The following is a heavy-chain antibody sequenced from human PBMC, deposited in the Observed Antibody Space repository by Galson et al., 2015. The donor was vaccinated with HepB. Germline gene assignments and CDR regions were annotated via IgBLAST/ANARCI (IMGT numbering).Heavy chain of an antibody. J-gene: IGHJ6*02. CDR1: GGTFSSYT. Sequence: SVKVSCKASGGTFSSYTISWVRQAPGQGLEWMGRIIPILGIANYAQKFQGRVTITADKSTSTAYMELGSLRSEDPAVYYCARGPGVVGDYYYYYGMDVWGQGTTVTVSS. V-gene: IGHV1-69*02. D-gene: IGHD1-26*01. CDR3: ARGPGVVGDYYYYYGMDV. CDR2: IIPILGIA.